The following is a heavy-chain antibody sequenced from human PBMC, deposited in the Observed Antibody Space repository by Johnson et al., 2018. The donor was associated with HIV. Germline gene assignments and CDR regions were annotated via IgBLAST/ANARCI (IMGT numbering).Heavy chain of an antibody. V-gene: IGHV3-30-3*01. CDR1: GFTFSSYA. CDR3: ARVGLVGGKEGVGAFDI. Sequence: QVQLVESGGGVVQPGRSLRLSCAASGFTFSSYAMHWVRQAPGKGLEWVAVISYDGSNKYYADSVKGRFTISRDNSKNTLYLQMISLRAEDTAVYYCARVGLVGGKEGVGAFDIWGPGTMVTVSS. J-gene: IGHJ3*02. D-gene: IGHD1-26*01. CDR2: ISYDGSNK.